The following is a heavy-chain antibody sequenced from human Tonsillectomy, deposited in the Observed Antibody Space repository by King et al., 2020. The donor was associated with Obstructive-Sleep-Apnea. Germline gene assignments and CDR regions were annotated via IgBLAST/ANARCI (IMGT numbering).Heavy chain of an antibody. J-gene: IGHJ4*02. D-gene: IGHD5-12*01. V-gene: IGHV4-59*08. CDR1: GTSISDYY. CDR3: ARHRGVEDYGGYGDYFDY. Sequence: QLQESGPGLVKPSETLSLTCTASGTSISDYYWSWIRQPPGKGLEWIGYMYYSGNTNFNPSLKSRVTISADTSKIQFSLRLSSVTAADTAVYYCARHRGVEDYGGYGDYFDYWGQGTLVTVSS. CDR2: MYYSGNT.